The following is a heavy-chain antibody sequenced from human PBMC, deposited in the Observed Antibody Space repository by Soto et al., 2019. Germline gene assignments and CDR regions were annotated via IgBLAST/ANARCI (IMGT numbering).Heavy chain of an antibody. CDR1: GFNFSGYA. CDR3: AKDLGGALDY. D-gene: IGHD3-16*01. CDR2: ISGSGGST. J-gene: IGHJ4*02. V-gene: IGHV3-23*01. Sequence: GGSLRLSCAASGFNFSGYAMSWVRQAPGKGLEWVSAISGSGGSTYYADSVKGRFTISRDNSKNTLYLQMNSLRAEDTAVYYCAKDLGGALDYWGQGTLVTVSS.